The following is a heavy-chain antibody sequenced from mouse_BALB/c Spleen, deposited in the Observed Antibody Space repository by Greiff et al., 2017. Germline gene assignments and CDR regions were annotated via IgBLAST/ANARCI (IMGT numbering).Heavy chain of an antibody. D-gene: IGHD2-14*01. CDR2: INPSTGYT. J-gene: IGHJ3*01. CDR1: GYTFTSYW. CDR3: ANDYRYGFAY. V-gene: IGHV1-7*01. Sequence: QVQLQQSGAELAKPGASVKMSCKASGYTFTSYWMHWVKQRPGQGLEWIGYINPSTGYTEYNQKFKDKATLTADKSSSTAYMQLSSLTSEDSAVYYCANDYRYGFAYWGQGTLVTVSA.